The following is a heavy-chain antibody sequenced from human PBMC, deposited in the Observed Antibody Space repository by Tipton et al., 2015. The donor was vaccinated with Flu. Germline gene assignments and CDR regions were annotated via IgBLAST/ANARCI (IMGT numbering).Heavy chain of an antibody. CDR1: GFTFTPHW. V-gene: IGHV3-7*01. D-gene: IGHD3-16*01. CDR2: MDPLGTEK. Sequence: GSLRLSCATSGFTFTPHWMSWVRQAPGKGLEWVANMDPLGTEKYYVDSVRGRFFISRDNDKNSLYLQMNNLRVEDTALYYCVRDDWGPSRSWGLGTRVTVSS. J-gene: IGHJ4*02. CDR3: VRDDWGPSRS.